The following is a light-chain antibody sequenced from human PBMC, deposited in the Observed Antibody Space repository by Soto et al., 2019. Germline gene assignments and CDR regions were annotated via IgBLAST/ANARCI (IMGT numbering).Light chain of an antibody. V-gene: IGLV2-8*01. Sequence: QSALTQPPSASGSPGQSVTISCTGTSSDVGGYNYVSWYRQHPGKAPKLMIYEVSKRPSGVPDRFSGSKSGNTASLTVSGLQAEDEADYYCSSYAGSNNLGVFGTGTQLTVL. CDR2: EVS. CDR1: SSDVGGYNY. CDR3: SSYAGSNNLGV. J-gene: IGLJ1*01.